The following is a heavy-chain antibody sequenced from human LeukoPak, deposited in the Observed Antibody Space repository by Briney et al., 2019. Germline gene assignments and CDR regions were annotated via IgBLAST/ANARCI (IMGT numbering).Heavy chain of an antibody. Sequence: GGPLRLSCSAYGFTFSSYGMHWVRQAPGKGLEWVAFIRYDGSNKYHADSVKGRFTISRDNSKNTLYLQMNSLRAEDTAVYYCAKDSLYYYDSSGYYYSPDYWGQGTLVTVSS. V-gene: IGHV3-30*02. CDR2: IRYDGSNK. D-gene: IGHD3-22*01. CDR3: AKDSLYYYDSSGYYYSPDY. CDR1: GFTFSSYG. J-gene: IGHJ4*02.